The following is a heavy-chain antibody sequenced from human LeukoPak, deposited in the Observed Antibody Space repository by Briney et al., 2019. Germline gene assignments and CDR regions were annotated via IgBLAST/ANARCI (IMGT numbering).Heavy chain of an antibody. CDR2: IKQDGSDK. J-gene: IGHJ4*02. CDR1: GFTFTTYW. Sequence: GGSLRLSCAASGFTFTTYWMSWVRQAPGKGLEWVANIKQDGSDKYCVDSVKGRFTISRDNAKNSLYLQMNSLRADDTAVYYCSRGGRGDYWGQGTLVTVSS. CDR3: SRGGRGDY. V-gene: IGHV3-7*01. D-gene: IGHD3-16*01.